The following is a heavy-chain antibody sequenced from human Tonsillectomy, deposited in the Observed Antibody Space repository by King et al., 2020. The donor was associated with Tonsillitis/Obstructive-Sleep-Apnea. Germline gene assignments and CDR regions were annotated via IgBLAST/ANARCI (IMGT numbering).Heavy chain of an antibody. CDR1: GFAFSSYA. V-gene: IGHV3-23*04. Sequence: VQLVESGGGLVQSGGSQRLSCAASGFAFSSYALSWVRQAPGRGLEWVSGISGSGGSTYYADSVKGRFTVSRDNYKNTLYLQMNSLRAADTAVYYCAKARSDKIPAAMGYWGQGALVTVSS. CDR2: ISGSGGST. J-gene: IGHJ4*02. D-gene: IGHD2-2*01. CDR3: AKARSDKIPAAMGY.